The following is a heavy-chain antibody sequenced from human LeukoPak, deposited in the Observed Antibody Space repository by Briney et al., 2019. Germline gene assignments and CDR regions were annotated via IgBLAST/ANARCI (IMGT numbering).Heavy chain of an antibody. V-gene: IGHV3-30-3*01. Sequence: GGSLRLSCAASGFTFSRYAMHWVRQAPGKGLEWVAVISYDGSNKYYADSVKGRFTISRDNSKNTLYLQMNSLRAEDTAVYYCAREQYNNYYFDYWGQGTLVTVPS. CDR3: AREQYNNYYFDY. D-gene: IGHD4-11*01. CDR2: ISYDGSNK. CDR1: GFTFSRYA. J-gene: IGHJ4*02.